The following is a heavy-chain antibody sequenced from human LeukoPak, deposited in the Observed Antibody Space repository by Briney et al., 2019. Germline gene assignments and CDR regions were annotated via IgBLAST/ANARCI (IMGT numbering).Heavy chain of an antibody. CDR2: INHSGSA. CDR3: ARFYYDFWSGYYFDY. D-gene: IGHD3-3*01. CDR1: GGSFSGYY. J-gene: IGHJ4*02. Sequence: PSETLSLTCAVYGGSFSGYYWSWIRQPPGKGLEWIGEINHSGSANYNPSLKSRVTISVDTSKNQFSLKLSSVTAADTAVYYCARFYYDFWSGYYFDYWGQGTLVTVSS. V-gene: IGHV4-34*01.